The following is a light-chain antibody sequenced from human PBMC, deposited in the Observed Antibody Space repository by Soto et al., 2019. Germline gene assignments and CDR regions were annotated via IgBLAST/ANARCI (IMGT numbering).Light chain of an antibody. J-gene: IGKJ4*01. V-gene: IGKV3-11*01. CDR2: DAS. Sequence: EIVLTQSPATLSLSPGERATLSCRASQSVSSFLTWFQQKPGQAPRLLIYDASNRATGVPDRFSGSGSGTDFTLTISRLEPEDFAVYYWQQRSNWPLTFGGGTKVEIK. CDR1: QSVSSF. CDR3: QQRSNWPLT.